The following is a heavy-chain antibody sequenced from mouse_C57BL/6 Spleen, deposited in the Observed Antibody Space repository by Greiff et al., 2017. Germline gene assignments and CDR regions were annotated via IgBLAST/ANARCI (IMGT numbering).Heavy chain of an antibody. CDR3: ARSSGSSSYAMDY. D-gene: IGHD1-1*01. CDR1: GYNFNSYW. CDR2: INPSNGGT. V-gene: IGHV1-53*01. J-gene: IGHJ4*01. Sequence: VQLQQPGTELVNPGASVKLSCTASGYNFNSYWMHWVKQRPVQDLEWIGSINPSNGGTKYNEKVKSKATLTLDTSSSTAYLQLSSLTSEDSAVYYGARSSGSSSYAMDYWGQGTSVTVSS.